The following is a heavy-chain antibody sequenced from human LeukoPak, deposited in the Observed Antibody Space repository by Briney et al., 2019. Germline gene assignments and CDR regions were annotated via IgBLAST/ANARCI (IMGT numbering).Heavy chain of an antibody. J-gene: IGHJ4*02. Sequence: SVKVSCKASGGTFSSYAISWMRQAHAPGLEWMGGIIPIFGTANYAQEFQVRVTITTDESTSTAYMELSSLRSEHTAVYYCARAATGTTGRNQCYLDYWGQGTLVTVSS. CDR1: GGTFSSYA. D-gene: IGHD1-1*01. V-gene: IGHV1-69*05. CDR3: ARAATGTTGRNQCYLDY. CDR2: IIPIFGTA.